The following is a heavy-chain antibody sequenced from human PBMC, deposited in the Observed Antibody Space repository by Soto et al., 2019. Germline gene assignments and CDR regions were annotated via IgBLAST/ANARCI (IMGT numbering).Heavy chain of an antibody. CDR2: INSDGSST. J-gene: IGHJ6*02. CDR1: GFTFSSYW. Sequence: GGSLRLSCAASGFTFSSYWMHWVRQAPGKGLEWVSGINSDGSSTSYADSVKGRFTISRDNAKNTLYLQMSSLRAEDKAVSYCARVHACTRPNYFDVWGQGTTVTVSS. V-gene: IGHV3-74*01. CDR3: ARVHACTRPNYFDV. D-gene: IGHD4-4*01.